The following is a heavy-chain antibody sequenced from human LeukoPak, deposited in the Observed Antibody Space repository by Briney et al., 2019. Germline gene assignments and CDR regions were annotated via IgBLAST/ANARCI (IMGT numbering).Heavy chain of an antibody. J-gene: IGHJ4*02. D-gene: IGHD3-22*01. CDR1: GGTFSSYA. Sequence: SVKVSCKASGGTFSSYAISWVRQAPGQGLEWMGGIIPIFGTANYAQKFQGRVTITADESTSTAYMELSSLRSEDTAVYYCARDSWDTYYYDSSGYLDYWGQGTLVTVSS. CDR2: IIPIFGTA. CDR3: ARDSWDTYYYDSSGYLDY. V-gene: IGHV1-69*13.